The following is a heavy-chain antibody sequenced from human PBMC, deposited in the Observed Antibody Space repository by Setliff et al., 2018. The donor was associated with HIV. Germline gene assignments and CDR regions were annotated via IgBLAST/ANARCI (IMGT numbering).Heavy chain of an antibody. V-gene: IGHV3-33*01. J-gene: IGHJ6*03. D-gene: IGHD3-10*01. Sequence: GGSLRLSCAASGFIFSHYAMHWVRQAPGKGLEWVALIAYDGSYKYYVDSVKGRFTISRDNAKNSLYLQMNSLRAEDTALYYCARTREYYYGSGSPSSYYYMDVWGKGTTVTVSS. CDR1: GFIFSHYA. CDR3: ARTREYYYGSGSPSSYYYMDV. CDR2: IAYDGSYK.